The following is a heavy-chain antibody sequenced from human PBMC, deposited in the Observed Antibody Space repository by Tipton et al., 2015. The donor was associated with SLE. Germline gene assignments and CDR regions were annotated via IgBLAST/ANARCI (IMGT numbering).Heavy chain of an antibody. V-gene: IGHV3-23*01. J-gene: IGHJ6*02. D-gene: IGHD5/OR15-5a*01. CDR2: ISGSAGDT. Sequence: GSLRLSCAASRFPFTSYALSWVRQAPRKGLEWVSTISGSAGDTYYADSVKGRFTVSRDNSKNTVYLQMNSLRADDTAVYYCARDKALYPPFYYYGMDVWGHGTTVTVSS. CDR3: ARDKALYPPFYYYGMDV. CDR1: RFPFTSYA.